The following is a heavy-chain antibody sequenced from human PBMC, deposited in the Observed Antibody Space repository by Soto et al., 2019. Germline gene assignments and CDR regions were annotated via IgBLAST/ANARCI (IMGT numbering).Heavy chain of an antibody. D-gene: IGHD1-7*01. CDR1: GGSISSGDYY. CDR2: IYYSGST. CDR3: ARDQTGTPWDGMDV. Sequence: QVQLQESGPGLVKPSQTLSLTCTVSGGSISSGDYYWSWIRQPPGKGLEWIGYIYYSGSTYYNPSLKSRVTRPVDTSKNQFSLRLSSVTAADTAVYYCARDQTGTPWDGMDVWGQGTTVTVSS. V-gene: IGHV4-30-4*01. J-gene: IGHJ6*02.